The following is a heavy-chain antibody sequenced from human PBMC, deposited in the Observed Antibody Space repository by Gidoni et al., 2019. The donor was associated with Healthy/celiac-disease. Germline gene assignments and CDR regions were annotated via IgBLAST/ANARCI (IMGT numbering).Heavy chain of an antibody. CDR1: GFTFSSYI. J-gene: IGHJ4*02. V-gene: IGHV3-21*01. Sequence: EVQLVESGGGLVKPGGSVRLSCAASGFTFSSYIMNWVRQAPGKGLEWVSSIRSSSSYIYYADSVKRRSTISRDNVNNSLSLQMNSLRAEDTAVYYCARDPRYCSGGSCYSVYWGQGTLVTVSS. CDR3: ARDPRYCSGGSCYSVY. CDR2: IRSSSSYI. D-gene: IGHD2-15*01.